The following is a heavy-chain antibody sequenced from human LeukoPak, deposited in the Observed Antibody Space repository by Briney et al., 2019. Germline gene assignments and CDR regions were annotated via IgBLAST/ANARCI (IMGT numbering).Heavy chain of an antibody. J-gene: IGHJ3*02. CDR1: GFTFDDYA. CDR2: ISWNSGSI. D-gene: IGHD5-24*01. V-gene: IGHV3-9*03. Sequence: PGGSLRLSCAASGFTFDDYAMHWVRQAPGKGLEWVSGISWNSGSIGYADSVKGRFTISRDNAKNSLYLQMNSLRAEDMASYYCAKGSGWLQPNAFDIWGQGTMVTVSS. CDR3: AKGSGWLQPNAFDI.